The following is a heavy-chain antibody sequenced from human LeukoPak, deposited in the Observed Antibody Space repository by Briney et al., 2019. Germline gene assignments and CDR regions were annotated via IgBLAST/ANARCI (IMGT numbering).Heavy chain of an antibody. J-gene: IGHJ4*02. CDR1: GFTFSSYA. CDR2: ISGSGGST. CDR3: AKYSPLLWFGELLQTFDY. V-gene: IGHV3-23*01. Sequence: GGSLRLSCAASGFTFSSYAMSWVRRAPGKGLEWVSAISGSGGSTYYADSVKGRFTISRDNSKNTLYLQMNSLRAEDTAVYYCAKYSPLLWFGELLQTFDYWGQGTLVTVSS. D-gene: IGHD3-10*01.